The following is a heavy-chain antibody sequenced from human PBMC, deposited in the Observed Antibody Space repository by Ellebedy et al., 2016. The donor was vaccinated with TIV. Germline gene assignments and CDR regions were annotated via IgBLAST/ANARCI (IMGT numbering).Heavy chain of an antibody. J-gene: IGHJ5*02. Sequence: AASVKVSCKASGYIFTSYDIHWVRQATGQGPEWMGWMNPKSGNAGYAQRFQDRVTMTTNTSINAAYMNLSSLRSEDTAVYYCTRGGTTGFDPWGQGTLVIVSS. CDR1: GYIFTSYD. CDR3: TRGGTTGFDP. CDR2: MNPKSGNA. V-gene: IGHV1-8*01. D-gene: IGHD1-14*01.